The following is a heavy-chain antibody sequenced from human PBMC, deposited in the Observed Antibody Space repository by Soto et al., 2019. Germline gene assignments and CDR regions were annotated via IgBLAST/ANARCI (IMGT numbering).Heavy chain of an antibody. Sequence: PGGSLRLSCAASGFTFSSYDMQWVRQATGKGLEWVSVIYAAGLTFYADSVKGRFTISRDNSKNTVFLQMDSLRAEDTAVYYCARDRVSLTGRGIFESWGQGTLVTVSS. CDR3: ARDRVSLTGRGIFES. D-gene: IGHD3-10*01. V-gene: IGHV3-13*01. CDR2: IYAAGLT. CDR1: GFTFSSYD. J-gene: IGHJ4*02.